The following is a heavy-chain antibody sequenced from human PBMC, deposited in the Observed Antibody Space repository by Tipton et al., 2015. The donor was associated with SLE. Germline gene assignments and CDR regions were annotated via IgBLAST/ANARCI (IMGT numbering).Heavy chain of an antibody. CDR3: ARESYYAYWNGWGIDY. CDR2: VYDSGIT. V-gene: IGHV4-39*06. J-gene: IGHJ4*02. D-gene: IGHD3/OR15-3a*01. CDR1: GGSISSSGYY. Sequence: LSCTVSGGSISSSGYYWGCIRQSPGKGLEWIGSVYDSGITYYSPSLKSRVTISVDTSNNQFPLRLNSVTDADTAVYYCARESYYAYWNGWGIDYWGQGFLVTVSS.